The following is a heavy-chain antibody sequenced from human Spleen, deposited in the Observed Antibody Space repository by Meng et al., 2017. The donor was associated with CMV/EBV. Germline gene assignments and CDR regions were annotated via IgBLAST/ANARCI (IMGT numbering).Heavy chain of an antibody. Sequence: GGSLRLSCAASEFTFSNYAMSWVRQAPGKGLEWVSAITGSGGSTYYADSVKGRFTISRDNAKNSVYLQMSSLRAEDTAVYYCGRELATVGATDFWGQGTLVTVSS. J-gene: IGHJ4*02. D-gene: IGHD1-26*01. V-gene: IGHV3-23*01. CDR1: EFTFSNYA. CDR2: ITGSGGST. CDR3: GRELATVGATDF.